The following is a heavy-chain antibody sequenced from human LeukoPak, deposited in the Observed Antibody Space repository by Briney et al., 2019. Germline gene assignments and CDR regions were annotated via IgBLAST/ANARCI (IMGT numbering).Heavy chain of an antibody. D-gene: IGHD5/OR15-5a*01. CDR2: ISGSGPTI. CDR3: ARDSPTSTIVGGPDFDY. J-gene: IGHJ4*02. CDR1: GFTFSSYA. Sequence: GGSLRLSCAASGFTFSSYAMSWVRQVPGKGLEWISYISGSGPTIYYAESVKGRFTISRDNAKDSLYLQINSLRAEDTAVYYCARDSPTSTIVGGPDFDYWGQGTLVTVSS. V-gene: IGHV3-48*04.